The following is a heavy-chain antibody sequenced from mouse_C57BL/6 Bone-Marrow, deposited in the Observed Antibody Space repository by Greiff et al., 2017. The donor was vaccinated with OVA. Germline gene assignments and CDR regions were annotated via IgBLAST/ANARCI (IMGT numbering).Heavy chain of an antibody. CDR3: APYLGPFYAMDY. V-gene: IGHV1-63*01. CDR1: GYTFTNYW. J-gene: IGHJ4*01. CDR2: IYPGGGYT. Sequence: QVQLQQSGAELVRPGTSVKMSCKASGYTFTNYWIGWAKQRPGHGLEWIGDIYPGGGYTNYNEKFKGKATLTADKSSSTAYLQLSSLTSEDTAVYYCAPYLGPFYAMDYWGQGTSVTVSS. D-gene: IGHD3-1*01.